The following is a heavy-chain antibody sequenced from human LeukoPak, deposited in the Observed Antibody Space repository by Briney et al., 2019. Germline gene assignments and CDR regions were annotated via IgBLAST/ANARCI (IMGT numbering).Heavy chain of an antibody. D-gene: IGHD6-13*01. J-gene: IGHJ4*02. CDR1: GFTFSSYG. V-gene: IGHV3-30*03. CDR2: VSYDGSTK. Sequence: GGSLRLSCEASGFTFSSYGMHWVRQAPGKGLEWVAVVSYDGSTKFYAGSVKGRFTISRDNSRNTLYLQLNSLRAEDTAVYYCARGLKAAAGTYYFDYWGQGTLVTVSS. CDR3: ARGLKAAAGTYYFDY.